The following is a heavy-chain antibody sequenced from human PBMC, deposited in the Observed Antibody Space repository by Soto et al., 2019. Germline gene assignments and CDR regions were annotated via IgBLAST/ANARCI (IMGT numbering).Heavy chain of an antibody. CDR1: GYTFTGYY. CDR2: INPNSGGT. J-gene: IGHJ4*02. Sequence: GASVKVSCKASGYTFTGYYMHWVRQAPGQGLEWMGWINPNSGGTNYAQKFQGRVTMTRDTSISTAYMELSRLRSDDTAVYYCARGDLDIVVLPAGFDYWGQGPLVTVSS. V-gene: IGHV1-2*02. CDR3: ARGDLDIVVLPAGFDY. D-gene: IGHD2-2*03.